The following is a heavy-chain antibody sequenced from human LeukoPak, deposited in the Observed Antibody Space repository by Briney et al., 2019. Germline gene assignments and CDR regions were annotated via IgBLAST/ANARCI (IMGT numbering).Heavy chain of an antibody. CDR3: AGEDSSSSQPFDY. CDR1: GGSFSGYY. Sequence: SETLSLTCAVYGGSFSGYYWSWIRQPPGKGLEWIGEINHSGSTNYNPSLKSRVTISVDTSKNQFSLKLSSVTAADTAVYYCAGEDSSSSQPFDYWGQGTLVTVSS. D-gene: IGHD6-6*01. V-gene: IGHV4-34*01. CDR2: INHSGST. J-gene: IGHJ4*02.